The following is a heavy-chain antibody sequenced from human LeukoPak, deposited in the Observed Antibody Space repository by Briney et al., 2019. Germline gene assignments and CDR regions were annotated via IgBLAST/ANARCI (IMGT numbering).Heavy chain of an antibody. Sequence: GGSLRLSCAASGFTFSSFVMSWVRQAPGKGLEWVSSISSSGSNTQYADSVKGRFTISRDNSKNTLSLQMNSLRAEDTAVYYCAKGHNQVENNYGYAVWGQGTLVTVSS. CDR1: GFTFSSFV. D-gene: IGHD5-18*01. CDR3: AKGHNQVENNYGYAV. V-gene: IGHV3-23*01. J-gene: IGHJ4*02. CDR2: ISSSGSNT.